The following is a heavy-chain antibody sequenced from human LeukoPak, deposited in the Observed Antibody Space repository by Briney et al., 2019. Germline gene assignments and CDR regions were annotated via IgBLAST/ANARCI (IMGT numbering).Heavy chain of an antibody. CDR1: GFTFSSYS. CDR2: ISSRSSTI. D-gene: IGHD6-6*01. Sequence: GGSLRLSCAASGFTFSSYSMNWVRQAPGKGLEWVSYISSRSSTIYYADSVKGRFTISRDNAKKSLYLQVNSLRAEDTAVYYCARNEYSSSRFDYWGQGTLVTVSS. V-gene: IGHV3-48*01. J-gene: IGHJ4*02. CDR3: ARNEYSSSRFDY.